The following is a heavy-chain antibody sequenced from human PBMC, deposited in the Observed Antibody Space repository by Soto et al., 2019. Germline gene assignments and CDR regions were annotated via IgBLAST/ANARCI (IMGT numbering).Heavy chain of an antibody. D-gene: IGHD5-18*01. CDR2: MSYDGTKQ. J-gene: IGHJ5*02. CDR3: ARGAGFSYASTWFDI. V-gene: IGHV3-30*03. Sequence: GGSLKLDCAASGFTFSTYGMHRFRQAPGKGLEWVAAMSYDGTKQYYVDSVKGRFTISRDNSRNTLFLQLNSLRDEDTAVYYCARGAGFSYASTWFDIWGQGTLVTVSS. CDR1: GFTFSTYG.